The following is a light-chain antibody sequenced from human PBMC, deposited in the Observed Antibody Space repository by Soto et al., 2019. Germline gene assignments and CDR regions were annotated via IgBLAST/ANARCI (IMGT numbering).Light chain of an antibody. CDR3: QSYDNSLPGVV. CDR1: NSNIGSNA. V-gene: IGLV1-44*01. J-gene: IGLJ2*01. Sequence: QSVLTQPPSVSGTPGQRVIISCSGSNSNIGSNAVHWYQQLPGAAPKLLIDDDNQRPSGVPDRFSGSKSGTSASLAISGLRSEDEADYYCQSYDNSLPGVVFGGGTKLTV. CDR2: DDN.